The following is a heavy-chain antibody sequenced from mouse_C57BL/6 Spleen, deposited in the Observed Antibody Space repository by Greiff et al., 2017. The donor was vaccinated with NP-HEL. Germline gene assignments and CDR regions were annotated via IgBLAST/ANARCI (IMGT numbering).Heavy chain of an antibody. CDR2: ISSGSSTI. D-gene: IGHD2-3*01. Sequence: EVQRVESGGGLVKPGGSLKLSCAASGFTFSDYGMHWVRQAPEKGLEWVAYISSGSSTIYYADTVKGRFTISRDNAKNTLFLQMTSLRSEDTAMYYCARPYDGYSHYAMDYWGQGTSVTVSS. CDR3: ARPYDGYSHYAMDY. J-gene: IGHJ4*01. V-gene: IGHV5-17*01. CDR1: GFTFSDYG.